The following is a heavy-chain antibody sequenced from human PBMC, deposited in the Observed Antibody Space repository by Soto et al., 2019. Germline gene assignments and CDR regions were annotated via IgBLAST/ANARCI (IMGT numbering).Heavy chain of an antibody. CDR2: INHSGST. Sequence: QVQLQQWGAGLLKPAETLSLTCGVYDGSFSGYYWTWIRQPPGKGLEWIGEINHSGSTHYNSSLKSRVTISADTSNNQFSLKVTSVTVADTAVYYCARGHRYSYGPYYYYYMDVWGKGTTVAVSS. D-gene: IGHD5-18*01. CDR1: DGSFSGYY. CDR3: ARGHRYSYGPYYYYYMDV. V-gene: IGHV4-34*01. J-gene: IGHJ6*03.